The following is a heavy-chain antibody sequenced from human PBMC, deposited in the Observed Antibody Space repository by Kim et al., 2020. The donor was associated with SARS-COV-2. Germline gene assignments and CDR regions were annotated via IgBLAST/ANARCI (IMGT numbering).Heavy chain of an antibody. D-gene: IGHD2-2*02. Sequence: GGSLRLSCGASGFTFSGYAMHWVRQAPGKGLEWMALISLDGDNNYYADSVKGRFTISRDNSKNTLYLEMISLRAEDTAVYYCVRDRIGYTAGFDYGGQGT. J-gene: IGHJ4*02. CDR1: GFTFSGYA. CDR2: ISLDGDNN. CDR3: VRDRIGYTAGFDY. V-gene: IGHV3-30-3*01.